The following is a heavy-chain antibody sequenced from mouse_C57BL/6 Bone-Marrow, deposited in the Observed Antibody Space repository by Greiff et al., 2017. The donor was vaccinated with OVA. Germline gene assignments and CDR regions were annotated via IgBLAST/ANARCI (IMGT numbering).Heavy chain of an antibody. Sequence: EVKLVESGGDLVKPGGSLKLSCAASGFTFSSYGMSWVRQTPDKRLEWVATISSGGSYTYYPDSVKGRFTISRDNAKNTLYLQMSSLKSEDTAMYYCARHDTIVTPYWYFDVWGTRTTVTVSS. CDR3: ARHDTIVTPYWYFDV. J-gene: IGHJ1*03. D-gene: IGHD2-5*01. V-gene: IGHV5-6*02. CDR1: GFTFSSYG. CDR2: ISSGGSYT.